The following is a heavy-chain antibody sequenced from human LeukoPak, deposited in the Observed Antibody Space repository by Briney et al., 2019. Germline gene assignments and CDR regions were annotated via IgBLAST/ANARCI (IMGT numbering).Heavy chain of an antibody. D-gene: IGHD3-22*01. J-gene: IGHJ5*02. V-gene: IGHV4-59*01. CDR2: IYYSGST. Sequence: SETLSLTCTVSGGSISSYYWSWIRQPPGKGLEWIGYIYYSGSTNYNPSLKSRVPISVDTSKNQFSLKLNSVTAADTAVYYCARDRKRFYYDTWGQGTLVTVSS. CDR1: GGSISSYY. CDR3: ARDRKRFYYDT.